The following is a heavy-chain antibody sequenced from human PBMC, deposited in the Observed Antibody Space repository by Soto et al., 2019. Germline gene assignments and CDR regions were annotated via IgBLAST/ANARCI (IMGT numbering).Heavy chain of an antibody. CDR2: ISGSGGTT. J-gene: IGHJ4*02. V-gene: IGHV3-23*01. D-gene: IGHD2-21*01. CDR3: AKDREGTIADYFDH. CDR1: GLTFSNYA. Sequence: EVQLLESGGGLVQPGGSLRLSCAASGLTFSNYAMTWVRQAPGKGLEWVSAISGSGGTTYYADSVKGRFTISRDNSKNTLYLQMNSLRAEDTAIYYCAKDREGTIADYFDHWGPGTLVTVSS.